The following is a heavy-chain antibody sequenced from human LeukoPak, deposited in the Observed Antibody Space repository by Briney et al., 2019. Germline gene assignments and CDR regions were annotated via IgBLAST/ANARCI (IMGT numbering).Heavy chain of an antibody. Sequence: PGGSLRLSCAASGFTVSNNYMSWVRQAPGKGLEWVSVIYSGGSTYYADSVKGRFTISRHSSKNTLYLQMNSLRPEDTAVYYCADGGSYYSDYWGQGTLVTVSS. CDR1: GFTVSNNY. CDR2: IYSGGST. D-gene: IGHD1-26*01. CDR3: ADGGSYYSDY. J-gene: IGHJ4*02. V-gene: IGHV3-53*04.